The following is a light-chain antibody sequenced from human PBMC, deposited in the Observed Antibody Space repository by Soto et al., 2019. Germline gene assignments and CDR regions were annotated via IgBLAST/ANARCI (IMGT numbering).Light chain of an antibody. CDR3: SSYTSSSTVV. CDR2: EVS. J-gene: IGLJ2*01. Sequence: QSALTQPASVSGPPGQSITISCTVTSSDVGGYNYGSWYQQHTGKAPKLMIYEVSNRPSGVSNRFSGSKSGNTASLTISGLQAEDEADYYCSSYTSSSTVVFGGGTKVTLL. V-gene: IGLV2-14*01. CDR1: SSDVGGYNY.